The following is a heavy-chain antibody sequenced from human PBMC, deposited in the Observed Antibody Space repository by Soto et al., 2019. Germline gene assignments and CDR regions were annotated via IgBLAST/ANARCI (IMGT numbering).Heavy chain of an antibody. D-gene: IGHD5-18*01. V-gene: IGHV4-39*01. CDR3: ARKRYDYGIFEF. CDR2: IYYSGST. J-gene: IGHJ4*02. Sequence: SETLSLTCTVSGGSISSGHYYWVWIRQPPGTGLEWIGSIYYSGSTSYNPSLESRVTISVDTSRNQISLKLNSVTAADTAVFYCARKRYDYGIFEFWGQGIPVTVSS. CDR1: GGSISSGHYY.